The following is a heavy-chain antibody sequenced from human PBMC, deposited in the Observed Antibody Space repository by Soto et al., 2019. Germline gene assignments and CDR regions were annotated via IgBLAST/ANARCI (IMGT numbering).Heavy chain of an antibody. D-gene: IGHD3-10*01. Sequence: PSENLSLTCFVSGASISSNYWSWIRQPPGKGLEWIGYIYYSGSTNYNPSLKSRVTISVDTSKNQFSLKLSSVTAADTAVYDCARCRSAMFRGADYYYYGRDVWGQGTTVTVSS. CDR1: GASISSNY. CDR3: ARCRSAMFRGADYYYYGRDV. V-gene: IGHV4-59*08. J-gene: IGHJ6*02. CDR2: IYYSGST.